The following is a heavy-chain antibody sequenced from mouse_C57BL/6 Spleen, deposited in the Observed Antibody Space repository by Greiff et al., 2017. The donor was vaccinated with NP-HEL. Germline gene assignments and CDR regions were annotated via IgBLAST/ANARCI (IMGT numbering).Heavy chain of an antibody. CDR3: ARETCYDGYYGFAY. CDR1: GYTFTSYW. CDR2: IHPNSGST. V-gene: IGHV1-64*01. D-gene: IGHD2-3*01. J-gene: IGHJ3*01. Sequence: VQLQQPGAELVKPGASVKLSCKASGYTFTSYWMHWVKQRPGQGLEWIGMIHPNSGSTNYNEKFKSKATLTVDKSSSTAYMQLSSLTSEDSAVYYCARETCYDGYYGFAYWGQGTLVTVSA.